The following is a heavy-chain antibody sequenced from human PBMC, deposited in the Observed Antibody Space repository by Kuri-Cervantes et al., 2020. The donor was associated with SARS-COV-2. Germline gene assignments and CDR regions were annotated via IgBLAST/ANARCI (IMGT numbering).Heavy chain of an antibody. CDR3: ARAIAAADPTGWFDP. D-gene: IGHD6-13*01. CDR1: GYTFTSYG. J-gene: IGHJ5*02. Sequence: ASVKVSCKASGYTFTSYGISWVRQAPGQGLEWMGWISAYNGNTNYAQKLQGRVTMTTDTSTSTAYMELRSLRSDDTAVYYCARAIAAADPTGWFDPWGQGTLVTSPQ. V-gene: IGHV1-18*01. CDR2: ISAYNGNT.